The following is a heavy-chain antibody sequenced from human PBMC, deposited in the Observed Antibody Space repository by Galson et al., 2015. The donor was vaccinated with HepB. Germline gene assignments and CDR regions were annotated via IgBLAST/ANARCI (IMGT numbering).Heavy chain of an antibody. CDR3: VRPRGAGAGDYQNWYFDL. J-gene: IGHJ2*01. Sequence: SLRLSCAASGFSFNKFPMHWVRQAPGKGLEWVAVISYTGSYIDYADFGRGRFTISRDHSKNALYLQMNSLRVEDTALYYCVRPRGAGAGDYQNWYFDLWGRGTLVTVSS. CDR2: ISYTGSYI. V-gene: IGHV3-30-3*01. D-gene: IGHD4-17*01. CDR1: GFSFNKFP.